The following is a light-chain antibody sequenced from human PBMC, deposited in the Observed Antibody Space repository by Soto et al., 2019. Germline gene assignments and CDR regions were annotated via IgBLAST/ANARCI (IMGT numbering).Light chain of an antibody. CDR2: AAS. J-gene: IGKJ4*01. V-gene: IGKV1-8*01. CDR3: QQYYSYPLT. Sequence: AIRMTQSPSSLSASTGDRVTITCRASQGISSYLALYQQKPGKATKLLIYAASTLQSGVPSRFSGSVSGTDFTLTIICLQSEYFATYYCQQYYSYPLTFGGGTKVEIK. CDR1: QGISSY.